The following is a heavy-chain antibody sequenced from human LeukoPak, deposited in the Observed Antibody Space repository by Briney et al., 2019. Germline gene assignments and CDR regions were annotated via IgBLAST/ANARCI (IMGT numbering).Heavy chain of an antibody. Sequence: GRSLRLSCAASGFTFDDYAMHWVRQAPGKGLVWVSRINPDGSGTNYADSVKGRFTISRDNAKNTLYLQMNSLRAEDTAVYHCVASTGYPDYWGQGTLVTVSS. CDR3: VASTGYPDY. J-gene: IGHJ4*02. CDR1: GFTFDDYA. D-gene: IGHD3-22*01. V-gene: IGHV3-74*01. CDR2: INPDGSGT.